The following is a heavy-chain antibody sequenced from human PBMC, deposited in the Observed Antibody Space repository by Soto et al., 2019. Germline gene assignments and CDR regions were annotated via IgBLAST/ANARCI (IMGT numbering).Heavy chain of an antibody. D-gene: IGHD6-13*01. CDR2: IYHSGST. V-gene: IGHV4-4*02. CDR3: ARCIAAAGPIDY. CDR1: GGSIRSSNW. J-gene: IGHJ4*02. Sequence: QVQLQESGPGLVKPSGTLSLTCAVSGGSIRSSNWWSWAGQPQGRGLEWIGEIYHSGSTNYNPSLKSRVTISVDKSKNQFSLKLSSVTAADTAVYYCARCIAAAGPIDYWGQGTLVTVSS.